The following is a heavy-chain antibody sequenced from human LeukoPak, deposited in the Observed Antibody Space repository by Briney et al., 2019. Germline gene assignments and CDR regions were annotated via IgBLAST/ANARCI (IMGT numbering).Heavy chain of an antibody. Sequence: ASVKVSCKASGYTFTSYYMHWVRQAPGQGLEWIGIINPSGGSTSYAQKFQGRVTMTRDTSTSTVYMELSSLRSEDTAVYYCAREYCSGGSCYSGVDYWGQGTLVTVSS. D-gene: IGHD2-15*01. CDR1: GYTFTSYY. CDR3: AREYCSGGSCYSGVDY. V-gene: IGHV1-46*01. CDR2: INPSGGST. J-gene: IGHJ4*02.